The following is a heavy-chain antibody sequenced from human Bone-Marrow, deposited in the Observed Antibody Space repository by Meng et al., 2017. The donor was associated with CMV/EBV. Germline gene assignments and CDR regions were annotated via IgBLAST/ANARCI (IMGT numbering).Heavy chain of an antibody. CDR3: ARDYGGNSDAFGI. CDR2: INHNSGGT. J-gene: IGHJ3*02. D-gene: IGHD4-23*01. CDR1: GYTFTGYY. Sequence: ASVKVSCKASGYTFTGYYMHWGRQDPGQGLQWMGWINHNSGGTNFAQKFQDRVTMTRDTSISTAYMELNRLTSDDTAVYYCARDYGGNSDAFGIWGQGTMVTVSS. V-gene: IGHV1-2*02.